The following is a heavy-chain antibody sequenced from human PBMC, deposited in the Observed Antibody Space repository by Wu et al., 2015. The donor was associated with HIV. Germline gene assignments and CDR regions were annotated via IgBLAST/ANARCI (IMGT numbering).Heavy chain of an antibody. Sequence: QVFLVESGAEVRAPGASVKVSCKASGYIFINYFIQWVRQTPGKGLEWMGWVNSRSGETFYAQRFQGRVTMTRNTMELSRLTSDDTAIYFCARVRGEYTYGPSPYGMDVWGQGTTVIVSS. D-gene: IGHD3-10*01. V-gene: IGHV1-2*02. CDR2: VNSRSGET. J-gene: IGHJ6*02. CDR1: GYIFINYF. CDR3: ARVRGEYTYGPSPYGMDV.